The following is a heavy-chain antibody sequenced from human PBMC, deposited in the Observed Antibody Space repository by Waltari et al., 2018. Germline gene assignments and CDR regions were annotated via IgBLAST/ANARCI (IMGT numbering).Heavy chain of an antibody. V-gene: IGHV3-23*04. Sequence: EVQLVESGGGLVQPGGSLRLSCAASGFTFSSYAMRWVRQARGKGLEWVSAISGSGGSTYYADSVKGRFTISRDNSKNTLYLQMNSLRAEDTAVYYCAKDQSRQYYYDSSGPPVDYWGQGTLVTVSS. J-gene: IGHJ4*02. D-gene: IGHD3-22*01. CDR3: AKDQSRQYYYDSSGPPVDY. CDR1: GFTFSSYA. CDR2: ISGSGGST.